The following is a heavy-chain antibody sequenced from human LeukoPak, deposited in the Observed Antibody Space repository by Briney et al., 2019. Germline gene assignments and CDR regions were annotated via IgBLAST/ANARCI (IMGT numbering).Heavy chain of an antibody. V-gene: IGHV3-23*01. J-gene: IGHJ5*02. D-gene: IGHD2/OR15-2a*01. Sequence: PGGSLRLSCVASGFTFSNSAMTWVRLGPGKGLEWGSDISGSGESTYYTDSVKGRITMSRDNSKNKLYLNMKRLGAADTGKYECAKDISTSSWGQGTLVTVSS. CDR2: ISGSGEST. CDR3: AKDISTSS. CDR1: GFTFSNSA.